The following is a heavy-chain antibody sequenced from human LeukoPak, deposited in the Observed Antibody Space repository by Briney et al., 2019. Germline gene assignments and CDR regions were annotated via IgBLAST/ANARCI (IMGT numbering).Heavy chain of an antibody. CDR3: GRVRYGELDV. J-gene: IGHJ6*02. V-gene: IGHV3-23*01. D-gene: IGHD4-17*01. CDR2: MSGSGGST. Sequence: GGSLRLSCAASGFTFSSYAMSWVRQAPGKGLEWVSSMSGSGGSTYYADSVKGRFTISRDDSKNTLYLQMNSLRAEDTAVYYCGRVRYGELDVWGQGTTVTVSS. CDR1: GFTFSSYA.